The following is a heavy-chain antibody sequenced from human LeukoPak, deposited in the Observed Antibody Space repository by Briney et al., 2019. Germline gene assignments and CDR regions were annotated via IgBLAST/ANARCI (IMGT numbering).Heavy chain of an antibody. CDR1: GFTFSDYY. J-gene: IGHJ5*02. CDR3: ARDFSSSWSSWFDP. D-gene: IGHD6-13*01. Sequence: PGGSLRLSCAASGFTFSDYYMSWIRQAPGKGLEWVSYISSSGSTIYYADSVKGRFTISRDNAKNSLYLQMNSLRAEDTAVYYCARDFSSSWSSWFDPWGQGTLVTVSS. V-gene: IGHV3-11*04. CDR2: ISSSGSTI.